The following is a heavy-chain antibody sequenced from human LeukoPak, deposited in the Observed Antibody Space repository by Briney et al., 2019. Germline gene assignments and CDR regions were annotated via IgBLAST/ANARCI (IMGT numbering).Heavy chain of an antibody. D-gene: IGHD2-15*01. V-gene: IGHV4-34*01. CDR1: GFTFSSHS. J-gene: IGHJ5*02. CDR3: ARVEGPRYRYCSGGSCYSRGFDP. CDR2: INHSGST. Sequence: GSLRLSCAASGFTFSSHSMNWVRQPPGKGLEWIGEINHSGSTNYNPSLKSRVTISVDTSKNQFSLKLSSVTAADTAVYYCARVEGPRYRYCSGGSCYSRGFDPWGQGTLVTVSS.